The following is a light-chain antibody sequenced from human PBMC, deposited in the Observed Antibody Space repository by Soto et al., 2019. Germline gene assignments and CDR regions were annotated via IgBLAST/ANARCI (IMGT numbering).Light chain of an antibody. J-gene: IGKJ5*01. Sequence: EIEMTQSPATVSVSPWERATLSCRASQSVGSNLAWYQQKPGQAPRLLLYGASTRATGIPARFSGSGSGTEFTLTITSLQSEDIALYYCQQYNNWPPITFGQGTRLEIK. V-gene: IGKV3-15*01. CDR1: QSVGSN. CDR2: GAS. CDR3: QQYNNWPPIT.